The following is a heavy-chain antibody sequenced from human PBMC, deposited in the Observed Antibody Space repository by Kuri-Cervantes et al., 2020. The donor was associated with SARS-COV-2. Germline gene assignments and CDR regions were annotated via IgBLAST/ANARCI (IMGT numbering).Heavy chain of an antibody. CDR1: KLTLDDYA. V-gene: IGHV3-9*01. J-gene: IGHJ4*02. Sequence: GGSLRLSCTASKLTLDDYAMYWVRQAPGKGLGWVSGISWNSDNIDYADSVKGRFTISRDDAKNSLYLQMNSLRAEDTAVYYCARDLVGIGELSWGFDYWGQGTLVTVSS. CDR3: ARDLVGIGELSWGFDY. D-gene: IGHD3-10*01. CDR2: ISWNSDNI.